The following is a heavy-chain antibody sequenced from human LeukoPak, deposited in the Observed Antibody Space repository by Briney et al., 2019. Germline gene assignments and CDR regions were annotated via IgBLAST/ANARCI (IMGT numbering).Heavy chain of an antibody. CDR1: GFTFSSYA. CDR2: ISYDGSNK. Sequence: GTSLRLSCAASGFTFSSYAMHWVRQAPGKGLEWVAVISYDGSNKYYADSVKGRFTISRDNSKNTLYLQMNSLRAEDTAVYYCARKGRGPFGLWFGESSFDYWGQGTLVTVSS. J-gene: IGHJ4*02. D-gene: IGHD3-10*01. V-gene: IGHV3-30*04. CDR3: ARKGRGPFGLWFGESSFDY.